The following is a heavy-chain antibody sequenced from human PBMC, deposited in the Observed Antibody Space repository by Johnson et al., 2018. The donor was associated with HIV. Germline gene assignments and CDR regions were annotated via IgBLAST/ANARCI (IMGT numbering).Heavy chain of an antibody. CDR3: ARDSGSYYSDAFDI. Sequence: VQLVESGGGVVQPGRSLRLSCAASGFTFDDYGMSWVRQAPGKGLEWVSGINWNGGSTGYADSVKGRFTISRDNAKNSLYLQMNSLRAEDTALYYCARDSGSYYSDAFDIWGQGTMVTVSS. CDR2: INWNGGST. J-gene: IGHJ3*02. D-gene: IGHD1-26*01. V-gene: IGHV3-20*04. CDR1: GFTFDDYG.